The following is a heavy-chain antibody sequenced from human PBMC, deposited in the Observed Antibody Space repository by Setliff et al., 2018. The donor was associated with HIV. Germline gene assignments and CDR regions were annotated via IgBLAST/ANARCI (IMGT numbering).Heavy chain of an antibody. CDR1: GYSFTRNF. J-gene: IGHJ5*02. CDR3: AGDIGSVWHNWFDP. CDR2: INAGNGNT. Sequence: GASVKVSCKASGYSFTRNFVHWVRQAPGQRLEWMGWINAGNGNTKYSQKFQGRVTISRDTSASTVYMELNSLRSEDTAIYYCAGDIGSVWHNWFDPWGQGTLVTVSS. D-gene: IGHD6-19*01. V-gene: IGHV1-3*01.